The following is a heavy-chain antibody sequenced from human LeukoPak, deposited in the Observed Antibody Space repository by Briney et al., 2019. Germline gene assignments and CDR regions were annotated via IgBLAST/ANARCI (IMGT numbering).Heavy chain of an antibody. D-gene: IGHD2-21*02. J-gene: IGHJ3*02. V-gene: IGHV3-23*01. Sequence: GGSLRLSCAVSGFTFSSYAMSWVRQAPGKGLEWVSAISGSGGSTYYADSVKGRFTISRDNSKNTLYLQMNSLRAEDTAVYYCAELHVVVTAMGPPDAFDIWGQGTMVTVSS. CDR1: GFTFSSYA. CDR2: ISGSGGST. CDR3: AELHVVVTAMGPPDAFDI.